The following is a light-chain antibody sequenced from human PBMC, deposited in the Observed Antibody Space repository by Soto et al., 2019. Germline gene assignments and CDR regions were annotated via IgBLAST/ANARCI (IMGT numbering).Light chain of an antibody. J-gene: IGLJ3*02. CDR3: ATWDDSLSGWV. CDR1: SSNIGSNY. CDR2: HNN. Sequence: QLVLTQPPSASGTPGQRVTISCSGSSSNIGSNYVSWYQQLPGTAPKLLIYHNNERPSGVPDRISGSKSGTSASLAISGLRSEDEGDYYCATWDDSLSGWVFGGGTKLTVL. V-gene: IGLV1-47*02.